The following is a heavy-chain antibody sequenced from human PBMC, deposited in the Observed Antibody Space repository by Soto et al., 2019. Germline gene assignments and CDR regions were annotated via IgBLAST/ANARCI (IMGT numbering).Heavy chain of an antibody. J-gene: IGHJ4*02. D-gene: IGHD3-22*01. CDR3: AKDMYYDSSGYLY. Sequence: GSLRLSCAASGFTFSSYGMHWVRQAPGKGLEWVAIISYDGSNKYYADSVKGRFTISRDNSKNTLYLQMNSLRAEDTAVYYCAKDMYYDSSGYLYWGQGTLVTVSS. CDR1: GFTFSSYG. V-gene: IGHV3-30*18. CDR2: ISYDGSNK.